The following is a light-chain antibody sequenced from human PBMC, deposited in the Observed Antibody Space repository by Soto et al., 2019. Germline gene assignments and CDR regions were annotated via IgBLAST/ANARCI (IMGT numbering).Light chain of an antibody. CDR3: QQYGSYPYT. CDR2: DAS. CDR1: QSISSW. Sequence: DIQMTQSPSTLSASVGDRVTITCRASQSISSWLAWYQQKPGKAPKLLIYDASTLESGVPSRFSGSGFGTDFTLTISSLQPDDFATYYCQQYGSYPYTFGQGTKLEIK. V-gene: IGKV1-5*01. J-gene: IGKJ2*01.